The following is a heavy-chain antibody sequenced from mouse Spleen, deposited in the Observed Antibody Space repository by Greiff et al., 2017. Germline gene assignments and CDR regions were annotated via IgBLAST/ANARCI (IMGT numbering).Heavy chain of an antibody. Sequence: VQLQQPGAELVKPGASVKLSCKASGYTFTSYWMQWVKQRPGQGLEWIGEIDPSDSYTNYNQKFKGKATLTVDTSSSTAYMQLSSLTSEDSAVYYCARAGTMAAWGQGTTLTVSS. J-gene: IGHJ2*01. CDR2: IDPSDSYT. CDR1: GYTFTSYW. CDR3: ARAGTMAA. D-gene: IGHD4-1*01. V-gene: IGHV1-50*01.